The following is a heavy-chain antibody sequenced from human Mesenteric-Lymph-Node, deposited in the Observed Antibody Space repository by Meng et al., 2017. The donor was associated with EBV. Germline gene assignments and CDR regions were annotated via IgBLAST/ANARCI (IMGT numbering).Heavy chain of an antibody. CDR1: GFTFSNYD. CDR3: ANVPYSY. CDR2: ISGSGGST. Sequence: VHLLESGGGLVQPGGSLRLSCGVSGFTFSNYDMSWVRQAPGKGLEWVSGISGSGGSTHYADSVKGRFTMSRDNPGNTLFLQMNSLRVEDTAVYYCANVPYSYWGQGTLVTVSS. J-gene: IGHJ4*02. V-gene: IGHV3-23*01. D-gene: IGHD2-2*01.